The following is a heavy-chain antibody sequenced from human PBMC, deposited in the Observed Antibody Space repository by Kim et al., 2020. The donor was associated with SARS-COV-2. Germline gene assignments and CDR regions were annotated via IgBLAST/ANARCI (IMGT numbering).Heavy chain of an antibody. CDR1: GYSFTSYW. Sequence: GESLKISCKGSGYSFTSYWIGWVRQMPGKGLEWMGIIYPGDSDTRYSPSFQGQVTISADKSISTAYLQWSSLKASDTAMYYCARRYCSGGSCYEGGWFDPWGQGTLVTVSS. CDR3: ARRYCSGGSCYEGGWFDP. D-gene: IGHD2-15*01. CDR2: IYPGDSDT. J-gene: IGHJ5*02. V-gene: IGHV5-51*01.